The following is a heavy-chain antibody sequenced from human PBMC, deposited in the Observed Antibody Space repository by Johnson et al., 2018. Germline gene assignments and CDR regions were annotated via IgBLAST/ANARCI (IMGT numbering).Heavy chain of an antibody. Sequence: VQLVESGGGVVRXGGSLRLSCAASGFIFHDYGMSWVRQTPGQGLEWVSSIHWNGVRTANAAVVKGRIPIPRDNGKSCLYLQMNSLGDDDRAVYYGAKDLLSARSDYYYNYPMHGWGQGTTVTVSS. CDR3: AKDLLSARSDYYYNYPMHG. J-gene: IGHJ6*02. CDR2: IHWNGVRT. CDR1: GFIFHDYG. V-gene: IGHV3-20*04. D-gene: IGHD2-15*01.